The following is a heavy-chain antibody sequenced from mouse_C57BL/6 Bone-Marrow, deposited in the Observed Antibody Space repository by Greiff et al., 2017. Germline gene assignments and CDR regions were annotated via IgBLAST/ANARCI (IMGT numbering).Heavy chain of an antibody. CDR1: GYTFTSYW. V-gene: IGHV1-64*01. D-gene: IGHD3-3*01. Sequence: QVQLQQPGAELVKPGASVTLSCKASGYTFTSYWMHWVKQRPGQGLEWIGMIHPNSGSTNSNETFKSKATLTVDKSTSSAYMQLSSLTSEDSAVYCCARERDADFDYWGQGTTLTVSS. CDR2: IHPNSGST. J-gene: IGHJ2*01. CDR3: ARERDADFDY.